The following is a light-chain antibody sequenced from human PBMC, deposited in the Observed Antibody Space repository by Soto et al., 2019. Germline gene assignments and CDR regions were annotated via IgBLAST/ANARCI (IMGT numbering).Light chain of an antibody. CDR3: QQRSNWPPLT. J-gene: IGKJ4*01. Sequence: EIVLTQSPATLSLSPGERATLSCRASQCVSSYLAWYQQKPGQAPRLLIYDASNRATGIPARFSGSGSGTDFTLTSSSLEPEDFAVYYCQQRSNWPPLTVGGGTKVEIK. V-gene: IGKV3-11*01. CDR1: QCVSSY. CDR2: DAS.